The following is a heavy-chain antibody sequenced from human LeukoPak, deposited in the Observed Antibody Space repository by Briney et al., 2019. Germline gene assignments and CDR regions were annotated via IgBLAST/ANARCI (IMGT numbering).Heavy chain of an antibody. J-gene: IGHJ3*02. D-gene: IGHD2-15*01. V-gene: IGHV4-39*01. Sequence: SETLSLTCTVSGGSISSSSYYWGWIRQPPGKGLEWMGSIYYSGSTYYNPSLKSRVTISVDTSKNQFSLKLSSVTAADTAVYYCARRIGGAFDIWGQGTMVTVSS. CDR3: ARRIGGAFDI. CDR1: GGSISSSSYY. CDR2: IYYSGST.